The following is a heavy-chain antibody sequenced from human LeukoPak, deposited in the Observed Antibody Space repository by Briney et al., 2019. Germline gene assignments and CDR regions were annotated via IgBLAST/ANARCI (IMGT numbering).Heavy chain of an antibody. Sequence: PSGTLSLTCAVSGGSISSSNWWSWVRQPPGKGLEWIGEIYHSGSTNYNPSLKSRVTISVDKSKNQFSLKLSSVTAADTAVYYCATWAGTKYSSDWHPPLDYWGQGTLVTVSS. J-gene: IGHJ4*02. CDR3: ATWAGTKYSSDWHPPLDY. CDR2: IYHSGST. D-gene: IGHD6-19*01. CDR1: GGSISSSNW. V-gene: IGHV4-4*02.